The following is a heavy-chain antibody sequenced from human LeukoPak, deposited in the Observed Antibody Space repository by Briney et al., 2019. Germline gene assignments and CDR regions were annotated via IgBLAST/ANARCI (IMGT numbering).Heavy chain of an antibody. CDR3: ARVKGLSSSFDRGLYYFDY. J-gene: IGHJ4*02. CDR1: GGSISSGGYS. V-gene: IGHV4-30-2*01. CDR2: IYHSGST. D-gene: IGHD6-6*01. Sequence: ASETLSLTCAVSGGSISSGGYSWSWIRQPPGKGLEWIGYIYHSGSTYYNPSLKSRVTISVDRSKNQFSLKLSSVTAADTAVYYCARVKGLSSSFDRGLYYFDYWGQGTLVTVSS.